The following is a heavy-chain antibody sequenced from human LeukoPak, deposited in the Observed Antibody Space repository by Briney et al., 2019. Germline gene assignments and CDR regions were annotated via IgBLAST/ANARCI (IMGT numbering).Heavy chain of an antibody. CDR2: IDYTRST. Sequence: SETLSLTCTVSGGSLSSSRHYWGWIRQPPGQGLEWFGTIDYTRSTYYSPSLRSRVTVSVDTSKNKFSLKLGSVTAADTAVYYCARRRGDGYVWPFDIWGQGTMVTVSS. CDR3: ARRRGDGYVWPFDI. J-gene: IGHJ3*02. D-gene: IGHD3-16*01. V-gene: IGHV4-39*01. CDR1: GGSLSSSRHY.